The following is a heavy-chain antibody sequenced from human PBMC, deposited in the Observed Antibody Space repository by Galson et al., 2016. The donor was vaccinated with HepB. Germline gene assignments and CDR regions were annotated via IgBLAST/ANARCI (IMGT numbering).Heavy chain of an antibody. V-gene: IGHV3-74*01. J-gene: IGHJ2*01. Sequence: SLRLSCAASGFTFSNYWMHWVRQVPGKGLVWVSRINGDGTYPNYADSVKGRFTISRDNAKNTLYLQMNSLRDEDTALYYCARDLDTGGGGSFWYFDLWGRGALVTVSS. CDR1: GFTFSNYW. CDR2: INGDGTYP. D-gene: IGHD2-8*02. CDR3: ARDLDTGGGGSFWYFDL.